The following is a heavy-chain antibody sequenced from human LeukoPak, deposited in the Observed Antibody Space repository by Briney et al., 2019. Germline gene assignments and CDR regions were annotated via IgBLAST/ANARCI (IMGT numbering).Heavy chain of an antibody. D-gene: IGHD3-10*01. J-gene: IGHJ4*02. CDR1: GFTFSRSA. CDR2: ISHDGSNT. Sequence: GGSLRLSCAASGFTFSRSAVHWVRQAPGKGLEWVAVISHDGSNTDYTDSVEGRFTISRDNSKNTMYMQMNSLRAEDTAMYYCARGGSQPITLHVLDFWGQGTLVTVSS. CDR3: ARGGSQPITLHVLDF. V-gene: IGHV3-30*03.